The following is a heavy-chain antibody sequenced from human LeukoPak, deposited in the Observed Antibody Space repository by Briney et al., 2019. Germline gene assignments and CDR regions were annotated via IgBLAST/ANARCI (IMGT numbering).Heavy chain of an antibody. CDR1: GFTFSSYA. J-gene: IGHJ4*02. CDR2: ISGSGSST. CDR3: AKGPIGWFGELSRFLDY. V-gene: IGHV3-23*01. D-gene: IGHD3-10*01. Sequence: PGGSLRLSCAASGFTFSSYAMSWVRQAPGKGLEWVSAISGSGSSTYYADSVKGRFTISRDNSKNTLYLQMNSLRAEDTAVYYCAKGPIGWFGELSRFLDYWGQGTLVTVSS.